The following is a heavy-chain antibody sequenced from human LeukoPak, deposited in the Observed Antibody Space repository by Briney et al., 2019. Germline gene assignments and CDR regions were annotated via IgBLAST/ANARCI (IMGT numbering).Heavy chain of an antibody. V-gene: IGHV3-7*04. CDR2: INQDGSEK. J-gene: IGHJ4*02. CDR3: ARDPSGGSYGGAY. CDR1: GFTLSNYW. D-gene: IGHD2-15*01. Sequence: PGGSLRSSCPASGFTLSNYWMSWVRQAPGKGLEWVANINQDGSEKYYVDSVKGRFTISRDNAKNSLYLHMNSLRAEDTAVYYCARDPSGGSYGGAYWGQGTLVTVSS.